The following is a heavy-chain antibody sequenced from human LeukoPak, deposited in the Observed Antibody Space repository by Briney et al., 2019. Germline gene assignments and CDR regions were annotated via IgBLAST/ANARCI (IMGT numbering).Heavy chain of an antibody. CDR3: TTVTMVRDYDY. CDR1: GFTFSSYG. J-gene: IGHJ4*02. D-gene: IGHD3-10*01. V-gene: IGHV3-15*01. CDR2: IKKKGDGGTT. Sequence: GGSLRLSCAASGFTFSSYGMSWVRQAPGKGLEWVGRIKKKGDGGTTDYAAPVKGRFTISRDDSKNMLYLEMNNLKIEDTAVYYCTTVTMVRDYDYWGQGTLVTVSS.